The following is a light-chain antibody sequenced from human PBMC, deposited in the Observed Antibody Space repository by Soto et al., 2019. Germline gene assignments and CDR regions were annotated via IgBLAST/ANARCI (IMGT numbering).Light chain of an antibody. Sequence: EIVLTQSPATLSLSPGERATLSCRASQSVSSYLAWYQQKPGQAPRLLIYDASNRSTGIPARFSGSGAGTDCTHTISSLEPEDFAVYYCQQRSNWPPEITFGQGTRLEIK. CDR2: DAS. CDR3: QQRSNWPPEIT. J-gene: IGKJ5*01. CDR1: QSVSSY. V-gene: IGKV3-11*01.